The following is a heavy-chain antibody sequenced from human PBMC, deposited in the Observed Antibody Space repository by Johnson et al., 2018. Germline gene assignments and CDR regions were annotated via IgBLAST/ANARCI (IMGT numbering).Heavy chain of an antibody. V-gene: IGHV3-23*04. J-gene: IGHJ1*01. D-gene: IGHD4-17*01. Sequence: VQLVESGGGLVQPGGSLRLSCAASGFTFSSYAMSWVRQAPGKGLEWVSAISGSGGSTYYADSVKGRFTISRDNSKNTLYLQMNSLRAEDTAVYSWAKGRYDYGDYGDFQHWGQGTLVTVSS. CDR2: ISGSGGST. CDR3: AKGRYDYGDYGDFQH. CDR1: GFTFSSYA.